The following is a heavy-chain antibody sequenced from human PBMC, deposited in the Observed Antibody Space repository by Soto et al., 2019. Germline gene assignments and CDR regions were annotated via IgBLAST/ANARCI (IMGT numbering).Heavy chain of an antibody. CDR1: GASIRSGGFY. CDR2: FYYSGNA. V-gene: IGHV4-31*03. D-gene: IGHD3-10*01. Sequence: QVQLQESGPGLVKPPQTLSLTCTVSGASIRSGGFYWSWIRQHPEQGLEWIGYFYYSGNAYYNPSLRSRLTISGDASKNQFSLNLSSVTAADTAVYFCARAMGAVNYFDYWGQGTLVTVSS. CDR3: ARAMGAVNYFDY. J-gene: IGHJ4*02.